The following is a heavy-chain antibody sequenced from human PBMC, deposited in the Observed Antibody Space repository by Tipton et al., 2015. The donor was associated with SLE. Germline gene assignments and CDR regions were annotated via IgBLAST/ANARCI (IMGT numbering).Heavy chain of an antibody. CDR2: ISSSGSTI. CDR1: GFTFSDYC. D-gene: IGHD6-13*01. Sequence: SLRLSCAASGFTFSDYCMSWIRQAPGKGLEWVSYISSSGSTIYYADSVKGRFTISRDNAKNSLYLQMNSLRAEDTAVYYCARGKLRNGYSSSWYPDYWGRGTLVTVSS. J-gene: IGHJ4*02. CDR3: ARGKLRNGYSSSWYPDY. V-gene: IGHV3-11*04.